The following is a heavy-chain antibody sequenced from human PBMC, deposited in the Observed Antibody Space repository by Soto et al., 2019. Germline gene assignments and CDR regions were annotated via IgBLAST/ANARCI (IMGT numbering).Heavy chain of an antibody. CDR3: ARNFGSSSWYLFDS. D-gene: IGHD6-13*01. J-gene: IGHJ4*02. V-gene: IGHV4-61*08. CDR1: GGSVSSAGYY. CDR2: IHCGGST. Sequence: SETLSLTCTVSGGSVSSAGYYWRRLPPHPGKGLQWIGYIHCGGSTYYSPSLKSRVTFFVDTSKNQFSLNLTSVTAADTAVYYCARNFGSSSWYLFDSWGQGALVTVSS.